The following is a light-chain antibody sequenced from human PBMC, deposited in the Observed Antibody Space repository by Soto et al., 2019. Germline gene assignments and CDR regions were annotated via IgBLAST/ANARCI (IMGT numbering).Light chain of an antibody. Sequence: IRMTQSPSTLSASVGDRVTITCRASQNIGTWLAWYQQKPGKAPDLLIYDASTLESGVPSRFSGSGSGTEFTLTISSLQPGDFATYYCQQCGDSWSFGQGTKVDIK. CDR2: DAS. CDR1: QNIGTW. V-gene: IGKV1-5*01. J-gene: IGKJ1*01. CDR3: QQCGDSWS.